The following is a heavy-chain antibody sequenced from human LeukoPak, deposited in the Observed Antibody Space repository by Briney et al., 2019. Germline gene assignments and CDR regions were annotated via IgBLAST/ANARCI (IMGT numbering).Heavy chain of an antibody. J-gene: IGHJ4*02. Sequence: ASVKVSCMTSGYSFLSHGITWVRQAPGQGLEWMAWISTYNGDTNSAQHFQGRVTMTTDTPASTAYLELRGLKSGDTAIYYCARDLSAVAGSSDYWGQETLVTVSS. CDR3: ARDLSAVAGSSDY. CDR2: ISTYNGDT. CDR1: GYSFLSHG. D-gene: IGHD6-19*01. V-gene: IGHV1-18*01.